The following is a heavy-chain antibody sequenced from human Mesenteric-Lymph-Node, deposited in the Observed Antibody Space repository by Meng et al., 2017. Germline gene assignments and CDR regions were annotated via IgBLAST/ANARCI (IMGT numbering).Heavy chain of an antibody. CDR1: GYSISSTNW. V-gene: IGHV4-28*03. CDR2: IYYSGST. J-gene: IGHJ4*02. CDR3: ARAGIAVAGTFSDY. Sequence: QVQLQESGPGLVKPSDTLSLTCAVSGYSISSTNWWGWIRQPPGKGLEWIGYIYYSGSTNYNPSLKSRVTISVDKSKNQFSLKLSSVTAADTAVYYCARAGIAVAGTFSDYWGQGTLVTVSS. D-gene: IGHD6-19*01.